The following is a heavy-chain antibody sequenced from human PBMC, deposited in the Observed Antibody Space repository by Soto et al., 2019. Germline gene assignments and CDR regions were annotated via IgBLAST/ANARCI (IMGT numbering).Heavy chain of an antibody. D-gene: IGHD3-10*01. CDR3: ARGGRSTRVGRVITWFDP. V-gene: IGHV1-2*04. Sequence: ASVKVSCKASGYTFTGYYMHWVRQAPGRGLEWMGWINPNSGGTNYAQKFQGWVTMTRDTSIRTAYMERSRLRSDDTAVYYCARGGRSTRVGRVITWFDPSGQGTL. CDR1: GYTFTGYY. CDR2: INPNSGGT. J-gene: IGHJ5*02.